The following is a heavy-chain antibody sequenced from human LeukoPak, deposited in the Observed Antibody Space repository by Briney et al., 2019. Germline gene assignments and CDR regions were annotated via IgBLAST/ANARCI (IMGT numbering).Heavy chain of an antibody. CDR1: GDSVSSNSVT. V-gene: IGHV6-1*01. D-gene: IGHD2-2*01. Sequence: SQTLSLTCAISGDSVSSNSVTWNWIRQSPSRGLEWLGRTYYRSTWYNDYAVSVRGRITVNPDTSKNQFSLHLNSVTPEDTAVYYCARRLTQYDCFDPWGQRILVTVSS. CDR2: TYYRSTWYN. CDR3: ARRLTQYDCFDP. J-gene: IGHJ5*02.